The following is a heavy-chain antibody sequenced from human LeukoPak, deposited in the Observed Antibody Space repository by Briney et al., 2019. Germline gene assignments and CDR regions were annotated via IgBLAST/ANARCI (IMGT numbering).Heavy chain of an antibody. Sequence: GGSLRLSCAASGFTFSNAWMSWVRQAPGKGLEWVAFIRYDGSNKYYADSVKGRFTISRDNSKNTLYLQMNSLRAEDTAVYYCANDYYDSSGYYYSKDSYYFDYWGQGTLVTVSS. CDR2: IRYDGSNK. CDR3: ANDYYDSSGYYYSKDSYYFDY. V-gene: IGHV3-30*02. CDR1: GFTFSNAW. J-gene: IGHJ4*02. D-gene: IGHD3-22*01.